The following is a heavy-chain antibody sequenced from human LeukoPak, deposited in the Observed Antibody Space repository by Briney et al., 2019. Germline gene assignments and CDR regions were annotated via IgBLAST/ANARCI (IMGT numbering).Heavy chain of an antibody. D-gene: IGHD3-16*01. CDR3: ASQSFGRFDP. CDR1: GFTFSSNW. J-gene: IGHJ5*02. CDR2: IKEDGSVK. Sequence: PGGSLRLSCVVSGFTFSSNWMSWVRQAPGEGLERVGNIKEDGSVKYYVDSVKGGFTISRDNAKNSLYLQMNSLRAEDTAVYYCASQSFGRFDPWGQGTRVTVSS. V-gene: IGHV3-7*02.